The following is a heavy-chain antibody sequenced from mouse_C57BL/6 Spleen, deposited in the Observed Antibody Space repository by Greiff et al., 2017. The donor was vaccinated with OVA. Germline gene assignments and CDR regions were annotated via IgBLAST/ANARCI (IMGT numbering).Heavy chain of an antibody. J-gene: IGHJ3*01. CDR3: ARSVYYGNFGGFAY. CDR2: IYPGDGAT. CDR1: GYAFSSSW. Sequence: VQLQQSGPELVKPGASVKISCKASGYAFSSSWMNWVKQRPGKGLEWIGRIYPGDGATNYNGKFKGKATLTADKSSSTAYMQLSSLTSEDSAVYFCARSVYYGNFGGFAYWGQGTLVTVSA. D-gene: IGHD2-1*01. V-gene: IGHV1-82*01.